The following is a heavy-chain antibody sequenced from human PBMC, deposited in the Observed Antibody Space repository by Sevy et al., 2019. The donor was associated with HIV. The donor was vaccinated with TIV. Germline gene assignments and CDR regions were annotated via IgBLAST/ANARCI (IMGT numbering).Heavy chain of an antibody. CDR1: GFAFSSYW. CDR3: ARADADYDILTRLTTDYYYYYGMDV. CDR2: IKQDGSEK. J-gene: IGHJ6*02. Sequence: GGSLRLSCAASGFAFSSYWMSWVRQAPGKGLEWVANIKQDGSEKYYVDSVKGRFTISRDNAKNSLYLQMNSLRAEDTAVYYCARADADYDILTRLTTDYYYYYGMDVWGQGTTVTVSS. D-gene: IGHD3-9*01. V-gene: IGHV3-7*03.